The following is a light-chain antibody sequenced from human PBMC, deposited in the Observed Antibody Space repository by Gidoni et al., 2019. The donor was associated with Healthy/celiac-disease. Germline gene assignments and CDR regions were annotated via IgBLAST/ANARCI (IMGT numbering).Light chain of an antibody. CDR1: QGISSY. V-gene: IGKV1-9*01. CDR2: AAS. Sequence: DIQLTQSPSFLSASVGDRVTITCRASQGISSYLAWYQQKPGKAPKLLIYAASTLQSGVPSRFSGSGSGTEFTLTFSSLQPEYFATYYFQQLNSYPQTFGQGTRLEIK. CDR3: QQLNSYPQT. J-gene: IGKJ5*01.